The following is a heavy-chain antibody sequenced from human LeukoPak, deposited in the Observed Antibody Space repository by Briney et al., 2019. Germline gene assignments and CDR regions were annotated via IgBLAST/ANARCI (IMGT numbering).Heavy chain of an antibody. CDR2: LYSGGRK. V-gene: IGHV3-53*04. D-gene: IGHD5-24*01. J-gene: IGHJ3*02. CDR1: GFTVSTNN. Sequence: GGSLRLSCAASGFTVSTNNMTWVRQAPRKGLEGGSVLYSGGRKNYPDSVKGGFNISRKKSNNTLYLQMNSLRAEDTAVYYCASPTRGGAFDIWGQGTMVTVSS. CDR3: ASPTRGGAFDI.